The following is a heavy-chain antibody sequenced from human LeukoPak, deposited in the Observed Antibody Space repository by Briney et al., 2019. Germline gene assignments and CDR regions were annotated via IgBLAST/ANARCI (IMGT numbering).Heavy chain of an antibody. CDR1: GGSISSGSYY. J-gene: IGHJ4*02. CDR2: IYTSGST. D-gene: IGHD2-21*02. Sequence: PSETLSLTWTVSGGSISSGSYYWSWIRQPAGKGLEWIGRIYTSGSTNYNPSLKSRVTISVDTSKNQFSLKLSSVTAADTAVYYCARDTYCGGDCYSIDYWGQGTLVTVSS. V-gene: IGHV4-61*02. CDR3: ARDTYCGGDCYSIDY.